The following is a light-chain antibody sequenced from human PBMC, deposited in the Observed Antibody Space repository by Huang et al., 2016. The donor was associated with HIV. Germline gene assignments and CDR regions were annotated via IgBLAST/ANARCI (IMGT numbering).Light chain of an antibody. J-gene: IGKJ2*01. V-gene: IGKV3-20*01. Sequence: EIVLTQSPGTLSLSPGERATLSCRASQSVSSNYLAWYQQKPGQAPKLLIYGASNRATDIPDRFSGSGSGTDFTLIIRRLEPEYFAVYYCQQDGSSPRTFGQGTRLQIK. CDR2: GAS. CDR3: QQDGSSPRT. CDR1: QSVSSNY.